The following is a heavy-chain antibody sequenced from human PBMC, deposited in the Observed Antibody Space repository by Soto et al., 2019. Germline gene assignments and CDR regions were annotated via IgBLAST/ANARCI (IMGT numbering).Heavy chain of an antibody. V-gene: IGHV4-59*01. CDR1: GGSISSYY. J-gene: IGHJ4*02. CDR2: IYYSGST. Sequence: SETLSLTCTVSGGSISSYYWGWIRQPPGKGLEWIGYIYYSGSTNYNPSLKSRVTISLDTSKNQFSLKLSSVTAADTAVYYCARAPYCRGSACYPQPSYFDYWGQGTLVTVSS. CDR3: ARAPYCRGSACYPQPSYFDY. D-gene: IGHD2-15*01.